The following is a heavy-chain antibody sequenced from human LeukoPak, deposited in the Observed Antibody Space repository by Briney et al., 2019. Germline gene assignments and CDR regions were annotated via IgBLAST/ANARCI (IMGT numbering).Heavy chain of an antibody. J-gene: IGHJ4*02. Sequence: ASVKVFCKASGYTFTGYYMHWVRQAPGQGLEWMGWINPNSGGTNYAQKFQGRVTMTRDTSISTAYMELSRLRSDDTAVYYCARVGDMGYDSSGYYGVDYWGQGTLVTVSS. D-gene: IGHD3-22*01. V-gene: IGHV1-2*02. CDR3: ARVGDMGYDSSGYYGVDY. CDR1: GYTFTGYY. CDR2: INPNSGGT.